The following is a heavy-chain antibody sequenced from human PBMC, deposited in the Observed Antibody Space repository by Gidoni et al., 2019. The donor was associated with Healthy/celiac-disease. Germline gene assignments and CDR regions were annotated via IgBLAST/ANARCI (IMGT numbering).Heavy chain of an antibody. CDR1: GGSFSGYY. D-gene: IGHD6-6*01. Sequence: QVQLQQWGAGLLKPSETLSLTCAVYGGSFSGYYWSWIRQPPGKGLEWIGEINHSGSTNYNPSLKSRVTISVDTSKNQFSLKLSSVTAADTAVYYCARGRVYRWFDPWGQGTLVTVSS. V-gene: IGHV4-34*01. CDR2: INHSGST. J-gene: IGHJ5*02. CDR3: ARGRVYRWFDP.